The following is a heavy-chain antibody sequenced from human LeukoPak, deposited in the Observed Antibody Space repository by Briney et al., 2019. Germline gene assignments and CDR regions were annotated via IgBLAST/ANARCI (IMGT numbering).Heavy chain of an antibody. J-gene: IGHJ4*02. V-gene: IGHV5-51*01. CDR1: GYRFTTYW. CDR3: ATSESQTKFDY. Sequence: GESLKISCQGSGYRFTTYWIGWVRQMPGKCLEWMGIIFPGDSDTIYSPSFQGQVSISADKSISTAYLQWSSLKASDTAMYYCATSESQTKFDYWGQGTLVTASS. CDR2: IFPGDSDT. D-gene: IGHD1/OR15-1a*01.